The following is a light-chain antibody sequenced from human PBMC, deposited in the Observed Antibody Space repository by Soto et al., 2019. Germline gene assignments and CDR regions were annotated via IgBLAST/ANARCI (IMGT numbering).Light chain of an antibody. CDR3: SSFRSSSAAFV. V-gene: IGLV2-14*01. CDR1: SSDVGGYNY. J-gene: IGLJ1*01. Sequence: QCALTQPASVSGSPGQSITISCTGTSSDVGGYNYVSWYQHLPGKAPKLLIFEVSARPSGVSNRFSASKSGNTASLTISGLQAEDEADYYCSSFRSSSAAFVFGTGTKVTVL. CDR2: EVS.